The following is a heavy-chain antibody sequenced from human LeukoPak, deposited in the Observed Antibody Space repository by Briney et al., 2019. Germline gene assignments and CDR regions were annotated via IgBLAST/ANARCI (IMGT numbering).Heavy chain of an antibody. CDR1: GGTFSSYA. CDR3: ARAPLYCSSTSCYAWNYYYYGMDV. J-gene: IGHJ6*02. V-gene: IGHV1-69*13. Sequence: ASVKVSCKASGGTFSSYAISWVRQAPGQGLEWMGGIIPIFGTANYAQKFQGRVTITADESTSTAYMELSSLRSGDTAVYYCARAPLYCSSTSCYAWNYYYYGMDVWGQGTTVTVSS. D-gene: IGHD2-2*01. CDR2: IIPIFGTA.